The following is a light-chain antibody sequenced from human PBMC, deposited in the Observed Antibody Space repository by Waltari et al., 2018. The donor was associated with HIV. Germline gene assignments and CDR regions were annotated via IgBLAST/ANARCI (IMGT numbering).Light chain of an antibody. V-gene: IGLV1-51*01. J-gene: IGLJ2*01. CDR1: SPNIGKNF. CDR3: GTWDSSLSGVV. CDR2: DNN. Sequence: QSVLTQPPSVSAAPGQKVTISCSGSSPNIGKNFVSWFKQLPGTAPKPLIYDNNKRPSWIPDRFSGSKSGTSATLGITGLQTGDEADYYCGTWDSSLSGVVFGGGTKLTVL.